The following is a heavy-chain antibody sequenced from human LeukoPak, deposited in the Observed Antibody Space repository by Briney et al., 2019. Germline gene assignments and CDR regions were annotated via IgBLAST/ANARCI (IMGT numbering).Heavy chain of an antibody. V-gene: IGHV3-30*18. CDR2: ISVFESYK. D-gene: IGHD2-8*02. Sequence: GGSLRLSCTASGFSFSDYALSWVRQAPGKGLEWVAVISVFESYKYYADSVRGRFTLSRDNSNNNLYLQMNSLTTEDTAVYYCAKDQGTGFSDFDYWGQGTLVTVSS. J-gene: IGHJ4*02. CDR1: GFSFSDYA. CDR3: AKDQGTGFSDFDY.